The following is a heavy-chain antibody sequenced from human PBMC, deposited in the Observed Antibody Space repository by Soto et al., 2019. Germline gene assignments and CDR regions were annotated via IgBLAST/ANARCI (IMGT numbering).Heavy chain of an antibody. Sequence: QVQLVQSGAEVKKPGASVKVSCKASGYTFTSYGISWVRQAPGQGLAWMGWISAYNGNTNYAQKLQGRVTMTTDTSTSTAYMELRSLRSDDTAVYYCATRQEGAVAGRYFDLWGRGTLVTVSS. CDR2: ISAYNGNT. D-gene: IGHD6-19*01. CDR1: GYTFTSYG. CDR3: ATRQEGAVAGRYFDL. J-gene: IGHJ2*01. V-gene: IGHV1-18*01.